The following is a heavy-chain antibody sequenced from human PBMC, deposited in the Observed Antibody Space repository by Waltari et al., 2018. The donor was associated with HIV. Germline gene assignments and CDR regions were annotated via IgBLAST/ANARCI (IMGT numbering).Heavy chain of an antibody. CDR3: ASEQYSSDWYDNH. CDR1: GITLSTHA. Sequence: QVQLVQSGAEVKKPGASVKVSCKASGITLSTHAMHWGRQAPGQRLEWMGWINVGNGNSDYSQKFQGRVTITRDKSASTAYMELSGLRSEDTAVYYWASEQYSSDWYDNHWGQGTLVTVSS. V-gene: IGHV1-3*01. J-gene: IGHJ5*02. CDR2: INVGNGNS. D-gene: IGHD6-19*01.